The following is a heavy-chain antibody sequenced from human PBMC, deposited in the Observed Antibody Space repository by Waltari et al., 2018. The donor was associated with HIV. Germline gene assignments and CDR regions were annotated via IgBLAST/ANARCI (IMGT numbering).Heavy chain of an antibody. J-gene: IGHJ6*02. D-gene: IGHD3-10*01. CDR2: IDWDDET. Sequence: QVTLKESGPAMVKPTQTLTLTCTFSGFSLSTHGMSLGWVRQPPGKALEWLARIDWDDETYYSRSLKTRLTVSKDTSRNLVALRMTDMDPLDTATYYCVRIRGGRSFGLLYYYGMDVWGQGTAVTVSS. CDR1: GFSLSTHGMS. V-gene: IGHV2-70*04. CDR3: VRIRGGRSFGLLYYYGMDV.